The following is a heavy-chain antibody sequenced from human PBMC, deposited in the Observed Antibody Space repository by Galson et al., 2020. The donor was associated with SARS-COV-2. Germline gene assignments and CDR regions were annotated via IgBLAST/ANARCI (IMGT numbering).Heavy chain of an antibody. D-gene: IGHD2-2*02. CDR2: IYSGGST. Sequence: GGSLRLSCAASGFTVSSNYMSWVRQAPGKGLEWVSVIYSGGSTYYADSVKGRFTISRDNSKNTLYLQMNSLRAEDTAVYYCARARPHVVVPAAIPQGGEFDPWGQGTLVTVSS. J-gene: IGHJ5*02. CDR3: ARARPHVVVPAAIPQGGEFDP. CDR1: GFTVSSNY. V-gene: IGHV3-53*01.